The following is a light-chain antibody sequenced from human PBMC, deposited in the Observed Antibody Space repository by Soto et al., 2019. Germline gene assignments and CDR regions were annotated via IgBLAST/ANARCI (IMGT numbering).Light chain of an antibody. CDR3: QHYDTSPPHYI. Sequence: EIVLTHSPGTLSLSPGERATLSCRASQSVSSSYLAWYQQKPGRAPRLLIYATSSRATGIPDRFSGSGSGTDFTLTISGLEPDDFAVYYCQHYDTSPPHYIFGQGTKVEIK. CDR1: QSVSSSY. J-gene: IGKJ2*01. CDR2: ATS. V-gene: IGKV3-20*01.